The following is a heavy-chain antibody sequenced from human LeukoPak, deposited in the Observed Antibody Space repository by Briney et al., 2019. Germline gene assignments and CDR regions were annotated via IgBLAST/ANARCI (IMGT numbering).Heavy chain of an antibody. CDR1: GYTFTSYG. V-gene: IGHV1-18*01. D-gene: IGHD1-26*01. Sequence: ASVKVSCKASGYTFTSYGISWVRQAPGQGLEWMGWISAYNGNTNYAQKLQGRVTMTTDTSTSTAYMELRSLRSDDTAVYYCARDHLYSGSYSRVRLWFDPWGQGTLVTVSS. CDR2: ISAYNGNT. J-gene: IGHJ5*02. CDR3: ARDHLYSGSYSRVRLWFDP.